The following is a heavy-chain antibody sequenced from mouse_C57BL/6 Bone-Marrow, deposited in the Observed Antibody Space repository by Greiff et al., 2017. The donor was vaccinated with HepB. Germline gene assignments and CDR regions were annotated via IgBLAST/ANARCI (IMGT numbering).Heavy chain of an antibody. V-gene: IGHV3-6*01. CDR2: ISYDGSN. CDR1: GYSITSGYY. Sequence: EVKLMESGPGLVKPSQSLSLTCSVTGYSITSGYYWNWIRQFPGNKLEWMGYISYDGSNNYNPSLKNRISITRDTSKNQFLLKLNSVTTEDTATYYCAREGIVMPMDYWGQGTSVTVSS. D-gene: IGHD2-5*01. CDR3: AREGIVMPMDY. J-gene: IGHJ4*01.